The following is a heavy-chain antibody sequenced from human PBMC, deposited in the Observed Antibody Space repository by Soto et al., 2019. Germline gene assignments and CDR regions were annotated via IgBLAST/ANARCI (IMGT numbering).Heavy chain of an antibody. CDR1: GGSISSYY. CDR3: ARGQTTWGETHWFDP. J-gene: IGHJ5*02. V-gene: IGHV4-59*01. CDR2: IYYSGST. D-gene: IGHD3-16*01. Sequence: SETLSLTCTVSGGSISSYYWSWIRQPPGKGLEWIGYIYYSGSTNYNPSLKSRVTISVDTSKNQFSLKLSSVTAADTAVYYCARGQTTWGETHWFDPWGQGTLVTVSS.